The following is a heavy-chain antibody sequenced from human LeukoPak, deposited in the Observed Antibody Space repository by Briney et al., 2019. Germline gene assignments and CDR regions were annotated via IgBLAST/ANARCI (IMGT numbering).Heavy chain of an antibody. D-gene: IGHD2-21*02. CDR1: GFTFSNAW. CDR3: TTEGADSYYFDY. V-gene: IGHV3-15*01. Sequence: PGGSLRLSCAASGFTFSNAWMSWVRQAPGRGLEWVGRIKSKTDGGTTDYAAPVKGRFTISRDDSKTTLYLHMNSLKTEDTAVYYCTTEGADSYYFDYWGQGTLVTVSS. CDR2: IKSKTDGGTT. J-gene: IGHJ4*02.